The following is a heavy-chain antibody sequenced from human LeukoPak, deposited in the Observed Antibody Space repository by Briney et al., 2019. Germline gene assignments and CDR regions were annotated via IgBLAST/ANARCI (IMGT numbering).Heavy chain of an antibody. V-gene: IGHV4-34*01. CDR3: ARAGYCSSTSCKKQYFQH. CDR1: GGSFSGYY. Sequence: PSGTLSLTCAVYGGSFSGYYWSWIRQPPGKGLEWIGEINHSGSTNYNPSLKSRVTISVDTSKNQFSLKLSSVTAADTAVYYCARAGYCSSTSCKKQYFQHWGQGTLVTVSS. CDR2: INHSGST. D-gene: IGHD2-2*03. J-gene: IGHJ1*01.